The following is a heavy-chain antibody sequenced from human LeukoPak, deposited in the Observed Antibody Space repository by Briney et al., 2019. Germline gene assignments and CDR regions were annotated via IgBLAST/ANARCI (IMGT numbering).Heavy chain of an antibody. D-gene: IGHD5-24*01. CDR2: IYYTGST. CDR1: GYSISSGYY. Sequence: SETLSLTCNVSGYSISSGYYWTWIRQPPGKGLEWIGYIYYTGSTNYNPSLKSRVTISVDTSKNQFSLNLSSVTAADTALYYCARFDRDGYNLDYWGQGTLVTVSS. CDR3: ARFDRDGYNLDY. V-gene: IGHV4-61*01. J-gene: IGHJ4*02.